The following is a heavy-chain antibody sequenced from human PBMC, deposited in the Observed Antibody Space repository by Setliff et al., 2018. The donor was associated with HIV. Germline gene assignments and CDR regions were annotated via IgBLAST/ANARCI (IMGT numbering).Heavy chain of an antibody. J-gene: IGHJ4*02. D-gene: IGHD2-2*01. CDR3: ARESACSSTSCPKVLDY. Sequence: ASVKVSCKASGYTFTSYGISWVRQAPGQGLEWMGGTIPMFGTANYAQKFQGRVTITTDESTNTGYMELSSLRSEDTAVYYCARESACSSTSCPKVLDYWGQGTLVTVSS. CDR1: GYTFTSYG. CDR2: TIPMFGTA. V-gene: IGHV1-69*05.